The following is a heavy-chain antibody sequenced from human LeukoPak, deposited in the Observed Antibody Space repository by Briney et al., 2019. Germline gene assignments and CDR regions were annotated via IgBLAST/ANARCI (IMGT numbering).Heavy chain of an antibody. J-gene: IGHJ4*02. D-gene: IGHD7-27*01. CDR3: AKDYSDWGSGGESDY. V-gene: IGHV3-30*04. CDR1: GFTLSIYA. Sequence: GRALILFCAASGFTLSIYALHWVRPAPGNGQERVVVISFDGTNKFHVESVKGRFTISRDNSKNTLYLQMNSLRAEDTAVYYCAKDYSDWGSGGESDYWGQGTLVTVSS. CDR2: ISFDGTNK.